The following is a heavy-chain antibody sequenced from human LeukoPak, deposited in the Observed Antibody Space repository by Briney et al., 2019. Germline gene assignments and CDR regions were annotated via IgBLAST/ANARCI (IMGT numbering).Heavy chain of an antibody. Sequence: SVKVSCKASGGTFSSYAISWVRQAPGQGLEWMGRIIPIFGTANYAQKFQGRVTITTDESTSTAYMELSSLRSEDTAVYYCASGYYDSSGSPYFQHWGQGTLVTVSS. D-gene: IGHD3-22*01. CDR3: ASGYYDSSGSPYFQH. J-gene: IGHJ1*01. V-gene: IGHV1-69*05. CDR2: IIPIFGTA. CDR1: GGTFSSYA.